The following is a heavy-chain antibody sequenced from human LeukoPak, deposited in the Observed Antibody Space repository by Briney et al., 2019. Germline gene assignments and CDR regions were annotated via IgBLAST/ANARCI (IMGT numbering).Heavy chain of an antibody. CDR3: ARGIEPQLPPWGSSYYYYMDV. CDR2: ISSSSSYI. V-gene: IGHV3-21*01. J-gene: IGHJ6*03. D-gene: IGHD2-2*01. Sequence: GGSLRLSCAASGFTFSSYSMNWVRQPPGKGLEWVSSISSSSSYIYYADSVKGRFTISRDNAKNSLYLQMNSLRAEDTAVYYCARGIEPQLPPWGSSYYYYMDVWGKGTTVTVSS. CDR1: GFTFSSYS.